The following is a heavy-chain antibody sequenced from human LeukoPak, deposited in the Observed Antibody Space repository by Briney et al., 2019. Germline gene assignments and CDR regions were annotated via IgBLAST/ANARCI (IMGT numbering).Heavy chain of an antibody. CDR1: GFTFSSYA. Sequence: PGGSLRLSCAASGFTFSSYAMSWVRQTPGKGLEWVSAISGSGGSTYYADSVKGRFTISRDNSKNTLYLQMNSLRAEDTAVYYCAKDGRGVVTNWFDPWGQGTLVTVSS. CDR3: AKDGRGVVTNWFDP. J-gene: IGHJ5*02. V-gene: IGHV3-23*01. CDR2: ISGSGGST. D-gene: IGHD3-3*01.